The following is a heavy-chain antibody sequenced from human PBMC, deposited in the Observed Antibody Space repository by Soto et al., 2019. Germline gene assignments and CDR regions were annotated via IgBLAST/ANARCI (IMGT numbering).Heavy chain of an antibody. CDR1: GFTFSSYA. CDR3: ARDYYRFNSGYGFSMDV. Sequence: QVQLVESGGGVVQPGRSLRLSCAASGFTFSSYAMHWVRQAPGKGLEWVAVISYDGSNKYYADSVKGRFTISRDNSKNTLYLLMNSLRAEDTALYYCARDYYRFNSGYGFSMDVWGQGTTVTVSS. D-gene: IGHD5-12*01. J-gene: IGHJ6*02. V-gene: IGHV3-30-3*01. CDR2: ISYDGSNK.